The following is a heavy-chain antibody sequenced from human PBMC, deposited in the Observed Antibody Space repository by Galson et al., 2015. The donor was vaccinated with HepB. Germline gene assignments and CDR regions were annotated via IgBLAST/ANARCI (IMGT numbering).Heavy chain of an antibody. CDR2: ISTNTGNP. Sequence: SVKVSCKASGYTFTSYAMNWVRQAPGQGLEWMGWISTNTGNPTYAQGFTGRFVFSLDTSVSTAYLQISSLKAEDTAVYYCARDRDIVVVLAAIDNWFDPWGQGTLVTVSS. J-gene: IGHJ5*02. D-gene: IGHD2-2*02. CDR1: GYTFTSYA. V-gene: IGHV7-4-1*02. CDR3: ARDRDIVVVLAAIDNWFDP.